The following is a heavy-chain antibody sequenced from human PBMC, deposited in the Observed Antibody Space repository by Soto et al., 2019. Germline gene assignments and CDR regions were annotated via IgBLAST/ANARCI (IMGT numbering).Heavy chain of an antibody. CDR2: IVVGSGNT. CDR1: GFTFTRSA. CDR3: AAARWDRSGYYFAD. V-gene: IGHV1-58*01. Sequence: QMQLVQSGPEVKKPGTSVKVSCKASGFTFTRSAVQWVRQARGQRLEWIGCIVVGSGNTNYAQKFEERVTITREMSTSTVYMELSSLSSEDTVVYYCAAARWDRSGYYFADWGQGRPVAVST. J-gene: IGHJ4*02. D-gene: IGHD3-22*01.